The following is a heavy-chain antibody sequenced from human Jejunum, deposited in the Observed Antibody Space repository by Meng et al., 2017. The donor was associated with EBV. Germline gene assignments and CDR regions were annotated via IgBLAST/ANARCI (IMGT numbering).Heavy chain of an antibody. J-gene: IGHJ5*02. CDR2: ISASNGDT. V-gene: IGHV1-18*04. CDR1: GYTFTMYG. CDR3: ARYGSGSSALDP. Sequence: QLQLVQSGTEVKKSGAPVKVSCKASGYTFTMYGISWVRQAPGQGLEWMGWISASNGDTNYAQKFQGRFTMYTETSTNTAYMELGSLRSDDTAVYYCARYGSGSSALDPWGQGTLVTVSS. D-gene: IGHD3-10*01.